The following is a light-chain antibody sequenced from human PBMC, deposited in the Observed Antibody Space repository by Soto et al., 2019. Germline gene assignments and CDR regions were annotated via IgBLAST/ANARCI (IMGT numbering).Light chain of an antibody. J-gene: IGKJ1*01. CDR1: QSVSSSY. V-gene: IGKV3-15*01. CDR3: QQYHNWPA. Sequence: EIVLTQSPDTLSLSPGERATLSCRASQSVSSSYLAWYQQKPGQAPRLLIYGAATRATGIPARFSGSGSGTEFTLTISSLQSEDFAVYYCQQYHNWPAFGQGTKVDI. CDR2: GAA.